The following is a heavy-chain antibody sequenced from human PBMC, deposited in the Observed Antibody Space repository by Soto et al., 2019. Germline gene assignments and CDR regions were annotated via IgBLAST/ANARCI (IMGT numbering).Heavy chain of an antibody. CDR1: GYSFSSYW. CDR3: AGGPPCFDIWTSYYALYLDY. Sequence: PGEALKISCKAFGYSFSSYWIAWVRQMPGEGLEWMGAIYPGDSDNRYPVSFQGQVTISVDTSISTAYLQWNSLEASVSALYYCAGGPPCFDIWTSYYALYLDYWGQGTPVTVSS. D-gene: IGHD3-9*01. J-gene: IGHJ4*01. V-gene: IGHV5-51*01. CDR2: IYPGDSDN.